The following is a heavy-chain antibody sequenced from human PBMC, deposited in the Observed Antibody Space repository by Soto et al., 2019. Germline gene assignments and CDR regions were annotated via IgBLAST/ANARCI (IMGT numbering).Heavy chain of an antibody. J-gene: IGHJ4*02. CDR1: GYTFTGYY. CDR3: ARDPMTTVSLDY. Sequence: ASVKVSCKASGYTFTGYYMHWVRQAPGQGLEWMGWINPNSGGTNYAQKFQGRVTMTRDTSISTAYMELSRLRSDDTAVYYCARDPMTTVSLDYWGQGTLVTVSS. V-gene: IGHV1-2*02. D-gene: IGHD4-17*01. CDR2: INPNSGGT.